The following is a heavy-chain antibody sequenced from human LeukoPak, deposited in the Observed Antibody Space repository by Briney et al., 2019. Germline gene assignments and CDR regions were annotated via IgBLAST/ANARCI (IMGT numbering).Heavy chain of an antibody. V-gene: IGHV4-38-2*02. CDR3: VTPRSWELSDMAV. Sequence: SETLSLTCTVSGYSITTNYYWAWIRQSPGTGVGWIGSVYHNGETYYNPSLKSRVIISVDTSKNEFSLRLTSVTAADTAVYYCVTPRSWELSDMAVWGKGTTVIVSS. CDR1: GYSITTNYY. D-gene: IGHD1-26*01. J-gene: IGHJ6*03. CDR2: VYHNGET.